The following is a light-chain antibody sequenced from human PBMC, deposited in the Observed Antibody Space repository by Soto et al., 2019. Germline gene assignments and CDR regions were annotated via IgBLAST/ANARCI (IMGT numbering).Light chain of an antibody. CDR2: GVS. V-gene: IGLV2-11*01. Sequence: QSALTQPRSVSGSPGQSVTISCTGTSGDVGAYNSVSWYQQHPGKAPQLMIYGVSRRPSGVPDRFSGSKSGNTASLTVSGLQAEDEADYYCSSYAGSSNVFGTGTKLTVL. CDR3: SSYAGSSNV. CDR1: SGDVGAYNS. J-gene: IGLJ1*01.